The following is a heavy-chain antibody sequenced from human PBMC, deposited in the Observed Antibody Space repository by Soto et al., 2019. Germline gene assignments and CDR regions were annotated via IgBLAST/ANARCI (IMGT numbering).Heavy chain of an antibody. CDR3: AREPGYSSSWYEYYYGMDV. J-gene: IGHJ6*02. V-gene: IGHV3-72*01. D-gene: IGHD6-13*01. CDR2: TRNKANSYTT. CDR1: GFTFSDHY. Sequence: GGSLRLSCAASGFTFSDHYMDWVRQAPGKGLEWVGRTRNKANSYTTEYAASGKGRFTISRDDSKNSLYLQMNSLKTEDTAVYYCAREPGYSSSWYEYYYGMDVWGQGTTVTVSS.